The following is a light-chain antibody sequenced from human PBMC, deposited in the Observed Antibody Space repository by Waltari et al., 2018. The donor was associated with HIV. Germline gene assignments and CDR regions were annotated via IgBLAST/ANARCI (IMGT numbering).Light chain of an antibody. J-gene: IGKJ2*01. CDR2: AAS. CDR3: QQTYSTPQDT. V-gene: IGKV1-39*01. Sequence: DIQMTQSPSSLSASLGDRVTITCRASQSISKSVNWYQQKPGNAPKLLSYAASSLQRGVPSRFSGSGSGTDFTLSISSLQPEDVATYFCQQTYSTPQDTFGQGTKLEI. CDR1: QSISKS.